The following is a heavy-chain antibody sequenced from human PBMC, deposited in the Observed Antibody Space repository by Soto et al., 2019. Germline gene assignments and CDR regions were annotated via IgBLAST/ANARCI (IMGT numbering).Heavy chain of an antibody. D-gene: IGHD3-16*01. J-gene: IGHJ6*02. CDR3: AMVDVYVTPSPQDV. CDR2: INTYNGNT. V-gene: IGHV1-18*01. CDR1: GYTFTRYG. Sequence: QVQLVQSGAKVKNPGASVKVSCKASGYTFTRYGIGWARQAPGQGLEWMGWINTYNGNTNYAQNVQGRVTLTTDTSTSTAYMELRSLRSNDTAIYYCAMVDVYVTPSPQDVWGQGTTVIVSS.